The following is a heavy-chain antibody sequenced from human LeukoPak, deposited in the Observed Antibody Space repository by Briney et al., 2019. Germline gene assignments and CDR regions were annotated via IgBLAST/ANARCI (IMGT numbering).Heavy chain of an antibody. Sequence: SVKVSCKASGGTFSSYVINWVRQAPGQGLEWMGGIMPIFGTANNAQKFQGRVTITTDESTSTVYMELSSLRSEDTAVYYCARDRSNSSPDCFDIWGQGTLVTVSS. V-gene: IGHV1-69*05. J-gene: IGHJ3*02. D-gene: IGHD6-6*01. CDR1: GGTFSSYV. CDR3: ARDRSNSSPDCFDI. CDR2: IMPIFGTA.